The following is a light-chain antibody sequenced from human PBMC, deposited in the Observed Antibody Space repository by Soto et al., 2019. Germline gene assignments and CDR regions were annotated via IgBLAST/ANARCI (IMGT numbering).Light chain of an antibody. CDR1: QRITTY. J-gene: IGKJ2*01. CDR2: TSG. Sequence: DIHMTQSPSSLSASVGDRGTFSCRASQRITTYVNWYQQKPGEAPKLLITTSGTLQRGVPSRFSGSGSGTDFTLTISSLQPADFATYFCQQTYNTPYTFGQGTKLEIK. CDR3: QQTYNTPYT. V-gene: IGKV1-39*01.